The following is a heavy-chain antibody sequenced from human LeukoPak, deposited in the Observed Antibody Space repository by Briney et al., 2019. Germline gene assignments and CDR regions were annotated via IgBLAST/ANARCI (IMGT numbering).Heavy chain of an antibody. Sequence: SETLSLTCTVSGGSISSYYWSWIRQPPGKGQEWIGYIYYSGSTNYNPSLKSRVTISVDTSKNQFSLKLSSVTAADTAVYYCARGGPGIAAAGIIDYWGQGTLVTVSS. CDR1: GGSISSYY. V-gene: IGHV4-59*01. J-gene: IGHJ4*02. CDR2: IYYSGST. D-gene: IGHD6-13*01. CDR3: ARGGPGIAAAGIIDY.